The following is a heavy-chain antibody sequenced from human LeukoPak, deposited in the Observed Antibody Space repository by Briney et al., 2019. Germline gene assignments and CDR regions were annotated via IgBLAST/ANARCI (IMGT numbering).Heavy chain of an antibody. CDR2: ISVDNGDT. D-gene: IGHD2-21*02. J-gene: IGHJ4*02. CDR3: ARANCAGDCYLKH. CDR1: GYTFANYA. V-gene: IGHV1-18*01. Sequence: GASVKVSCKASGYTFANYAITWVRRAPGQGLEYMGWISVDNGDTNDAQMLQGRVTMTTDTPTNTAYMELRGLRSDDTAVYYCARANCAGDCYLKHWGQGTLVTVSS.